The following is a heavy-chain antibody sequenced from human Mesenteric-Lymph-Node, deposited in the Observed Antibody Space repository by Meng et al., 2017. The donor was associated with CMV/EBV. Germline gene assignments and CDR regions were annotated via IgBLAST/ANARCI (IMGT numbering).Heavy chain of an antibody. D-gene: IGHD3-3*01. CDR3: ARMRFLEWSHYFDY. V-gene: IGHV4-38-2*01. J-gene: IGHJ4*02. CDR2: IYHSGST. CDR1: GESFRNYY. Sequence: SETLSLTCAVYGESFRNYYWSWIRQPPGKGLEWIGSIYHSGSTYYNPSLKSRVTISVDTSKNQFSLKLSSVTAADTAVYYCARMRFLEWSHYFDYWGQGTLVTVSS.